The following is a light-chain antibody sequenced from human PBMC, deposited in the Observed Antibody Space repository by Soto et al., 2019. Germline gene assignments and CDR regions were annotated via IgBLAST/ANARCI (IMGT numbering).Light chain of an antibody. CDR1: SSDVGGYNY. J-gene: IGLJ1*01. Sequence: QSALTQPASVSGSPGQSVTISCTGTSSDVGGYNYVSWYQQHPGKAPKLMIYEVSKRPSGVPDRFSGSKSGNTASLTVSGLQAEDEADYYCSSYAGSTGVFGTGTKVTVL. CDR2: EVS. CDR3: SSYAGSTGV. V-gene: IGLV2-8*01.